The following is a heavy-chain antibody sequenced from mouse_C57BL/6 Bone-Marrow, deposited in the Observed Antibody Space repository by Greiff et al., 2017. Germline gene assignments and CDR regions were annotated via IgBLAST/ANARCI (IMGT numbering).Heavy chain of an antibody. CDR3: AREDDSIFDD. Sequence: DVQLQESGPGLVKPSQSLSLTCSVTGYSITSGYYWNWIRQFPGNKLEWMGYISYDGSNNYNPSLKNRISITRDTSKNQFFLKLNSVTTEDTATYYWAREDDSIFDDWGQGTTLTVSS. V-gene: IGHV3-6*01. CDR2: ISYDGSN. CDR1: GYSITSGYY. D-gene: IGHD1-1*01. J-gene: IGHJ2*01.